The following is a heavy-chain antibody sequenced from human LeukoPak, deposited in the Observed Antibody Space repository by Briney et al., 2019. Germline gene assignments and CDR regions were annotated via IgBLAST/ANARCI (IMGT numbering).Heavy chain of an antibody. V-gene: IGHV4-59*01. Sequence: SETMSLTCTVSGGSISSYYWSWIRQPPGKGLEWIGYIYYSGSTNYNPSLKSRVTISVDTSKNQFSLKLSSVTAADTAVYYCARDPGLRRYGMDVWGQGTTVTVSS. D-gene: IGHD4-17*01. CDR3: ARDPGLRRYGMDV. CDR1: GGSISSYY. J-gene: IGHJ6*02. CDR2: IYYSGST.